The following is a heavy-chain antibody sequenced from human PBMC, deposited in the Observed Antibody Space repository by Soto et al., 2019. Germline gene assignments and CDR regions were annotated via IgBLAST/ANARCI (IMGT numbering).Heavy chain of an antibody. Sequence: GGSLRLSCAASGFTFSSYGMHWVRQAPGKGLEWVAVISYDGSNKYYADSVKGRFTISRDNSKNTLYLQMNSLRAEDTAVYYCAPTPDSSSRLATGGMDVWGQGTTVTVSS. CDR1: GFTFSSYG. CDR2: ISYDGSNK. CDR3: APTPDSSSRLATGGMDV. V-gene: IGHV3-30*03. J-gene: IGHJ6*02. D-gene: IGHD6-6*01.